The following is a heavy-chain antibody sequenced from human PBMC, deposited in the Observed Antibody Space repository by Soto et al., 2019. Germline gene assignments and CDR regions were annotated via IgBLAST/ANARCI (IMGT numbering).Heavy chain of an antibody. CDR3: AREGVVVDSAFDI. D-gene: IGHD2-15*01. CDR1: GFTFSSYA. V-gene: IGHV3-30-3*01. J-gene: IGHJ3*02. Sequence: GGSLRLSCAASGFTFSSYAMHWVRQAPGKGLEWVAVISYDGSNKYYADSVKGRFTISRDNSKNTLYLQMNSLRAEDTAVYYCAREGVVVDSAFDIWGQGTMVTVS. CDR2: ISYDGSNK.